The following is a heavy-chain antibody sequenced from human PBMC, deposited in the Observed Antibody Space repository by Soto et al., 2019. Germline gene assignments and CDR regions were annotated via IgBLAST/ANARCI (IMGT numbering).Heavy chain of an antibody. CDR2: IHHSGST. J-gene: IGHJ5*02. Sequence: SETLSLTCAVSGGSIHTYYWSWVRQPPGKGLEWIGNIHHSGSTSSDPTLNRPVSFSIDTSKSSLSLWQNSVTAADKAVYYWARVVDCRYGMCSFWFDTWGQGTLVNVSS. D-gene: IGHD2-15*01. CDR1: GGSIHTYY. V-gene: IGHV4-59*01. CDR3: ARVVDCRYGMCSFWFDT.